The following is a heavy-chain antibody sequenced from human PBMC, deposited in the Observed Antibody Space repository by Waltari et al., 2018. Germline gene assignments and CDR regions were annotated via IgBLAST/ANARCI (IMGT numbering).Heavy chain of an antibody. CDR1: GFTFSSYS. D-gene: IGHD4-17*01. J-gene: IGHJ4*02. V-gene: IGHV3-21*01. CDR3: ARAGAPDYGDYVGY. CDR2: ISSFSSNI. Sequence: EVQLVESGGGLVKPGGSLRLSCAASGFTFSSYSMNWVRQAPGKGLEWVSSISSFSSNIYYADSVKGRFTISRDNAKNSLYLQMHSLRAEDTAVYYCARAGAPDYGDYVGYWGQGTLVTVSS.